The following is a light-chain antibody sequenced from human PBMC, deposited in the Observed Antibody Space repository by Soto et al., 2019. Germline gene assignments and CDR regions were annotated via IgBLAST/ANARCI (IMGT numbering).Light chain of an antibody. CDR1: QSVKDSY. CDR3: HQFGSSPWT. V-gene: IGKV3-20*01. Sequence: EIVLAQSPGTLSLSPGQRATLSCRASQSVKDSYLAWYQQRPGQAPRLLIYAATIRATGVPARFSGSGTETDFTLTISSLEPEDFAVYYCHQFGSSPWTVGQGTKVEVK. CDR2: AAT. J-gene: IGKJ1*01.